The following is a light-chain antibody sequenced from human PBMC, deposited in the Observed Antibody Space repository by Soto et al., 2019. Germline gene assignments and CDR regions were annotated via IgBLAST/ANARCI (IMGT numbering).Light chain of an antibody. CDR2: KAS. V-gene: IGKV1-5*03. J-gene: IGKJ2*01. CDR3: QQYSKESS. Sequence: DVEMTQSPSTLPTSIGDRVTINRRASQNVSNWLAWYQQKPGKAPKLLIYKASRLESGVPSRFSASGSGTDFTLTINRLQSDDFATYFCQQYSKESSFGQGTKLEIK. CDR1: QNVSNW.